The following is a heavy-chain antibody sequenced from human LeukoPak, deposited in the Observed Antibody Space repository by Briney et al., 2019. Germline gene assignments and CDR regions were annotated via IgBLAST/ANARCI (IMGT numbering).Heavy chain of an antibody. CDR3: ARDDLGFSRAYYYDSSGYYRMDV. Sequence: PSETLSLTCTVSGGSISSSSYYWGWIRQPPGKGLEWIGSIYYSGSTYYNPSLKSRVTISVDTSKNQFSLKLSSVTAADTAVYYCARDDLGFSRAYYYDSSGYYRMDVWGQGTTVTVSS. CDR1: GGSISSSSYY. D-gene: IGHD3-22*01. CDR2: IYYSGST. J-gene: IGHJ6*02. V-gene: IGHV4-39*07.